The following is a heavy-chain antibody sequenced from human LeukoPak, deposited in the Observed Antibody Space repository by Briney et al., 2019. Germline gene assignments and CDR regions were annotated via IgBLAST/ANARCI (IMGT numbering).Heavy chain of an antibody. CDR2: ISGSGGST. Sequence: PGGSLRLSCAASGFTFSSYAMSWVRQAPGKGLEWVSAISGSGGSTYYADSVKGRFTISRDNSKNTLYLQMNSLRAEDTAVYYCARDPASSGYYFDYWGQGTLVTVSS. V-gene: IGHV3-23*01. J-gene: IGHJ4*02. D-gene: IGHD3-22*01. CDR1: GFTFSSYA. CDR3: ARDPASSGYYFDY.